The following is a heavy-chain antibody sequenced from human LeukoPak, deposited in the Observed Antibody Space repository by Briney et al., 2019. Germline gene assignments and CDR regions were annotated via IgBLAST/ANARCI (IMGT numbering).Heavy chain of an antibody. D-gene: IGHD3-10*01. CDR1: GYTFTGYF. J-gene: IGHJ5*02. CDR2: INPNSGGT. Sequence: ASVKVSCKASGYTFTGYFIHWVRQAPGQGLEWMGWINPNSGGTNYGQKFQGRVTVTRDTSISTAYMELSSLRSEDTAVYFCARDLAMVRGARYRPYNWFGPWGQGTLVTVSP. CDR3: ARDLAMVRGARYRPYNWFGP. V-gene: IGHV1-2*02.